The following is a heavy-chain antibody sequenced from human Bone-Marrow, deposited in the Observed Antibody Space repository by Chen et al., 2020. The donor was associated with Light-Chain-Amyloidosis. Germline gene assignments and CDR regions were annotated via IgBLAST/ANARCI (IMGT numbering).Heavy chain of an antibody. CDR2: LKSESDGGTP. CDR1: GLTFKNAW. D-gene: IGHD2-8*01. CDR3: ATDVTCTNGVCPAPLEV. V-gene: IGHV3-15*01. J-gene: IGHJ4*02. Sequence: EVQLVESGGDLVKLGGSLRLSCEVSGLTFKNAWMSWVRQAPGKGLELIGRLKSESDGGTPDYATPVKGRFTISRDDLKKTFFLHMRSLKTEDTAVYFCATDVTCTNGVCPAPLEVWGQGTPVTVSS.